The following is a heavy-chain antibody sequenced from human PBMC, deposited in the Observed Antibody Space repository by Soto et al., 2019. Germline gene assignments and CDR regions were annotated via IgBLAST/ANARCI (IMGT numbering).Heavy chain of an antibody. V-gene: IGHV1-69*01. CDR2: IIPILGTA. CDR1: GGTFSSYG. J-gene: IGHJ4*02. D-gene: IGHD3-3*01. CDR3: ARGAGIFGVAAFDY. Sequence: QVQLVQSGAEVKKPGSSVKVSCKASGGTFSSYGIRWVRQAPGQGLEWMGGIIPILGTANYAQKFQGRVTITADELTSTAYMELSSLRSEDTAVYYCARGAGIFGVAAFDYWGQGTLVTVSS.